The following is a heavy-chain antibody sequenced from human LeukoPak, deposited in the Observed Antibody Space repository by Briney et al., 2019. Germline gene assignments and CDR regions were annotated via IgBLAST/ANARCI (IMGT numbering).Heavy chain of an antibody. CDR1: GGSISSGSYY. Sequence: PSETLPLTCTVSGGSISSGSYYWGWIRQPPGKGLEWIGYIYYSGSTNYNPSLKSRVTISVDTSKNQFSLKLSSVTAADTAMYYCARGRGYYDSSGPVPYYFDYWGQGTLVTVSS. CDR3: ARGRGYYDSSGPVPYYFDY. CDR2: IYYSGST. V-gene: IGHV4-61*01. J-gene: IGHJ4*02. D-gene: IGHD3-22*01.